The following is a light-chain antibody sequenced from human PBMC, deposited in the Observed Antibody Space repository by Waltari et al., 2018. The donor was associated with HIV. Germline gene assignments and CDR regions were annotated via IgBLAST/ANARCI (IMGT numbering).Light chain of an antibody. CDR1: RSTIGSNT. Sequence: QSVLTQPPSASGTPGQRVTISCSGSRSTIGSNTVSWYQQPPGTAPKLFIYSNNQRPAGVPDRFSGSKSGTSASLAISGLQSEDEADYYCAAWDDSLNGWVFGGGTKLTVV. J-gene: IGLJ3*02. V-gene: IGLV1-44*01. CDR2: SNN. CDR3: AAWDDSLNGWV.